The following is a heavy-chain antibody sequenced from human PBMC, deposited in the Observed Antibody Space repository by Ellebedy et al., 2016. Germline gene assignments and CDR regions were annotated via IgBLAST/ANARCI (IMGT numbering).Heavy chain of an antibody. CDR1: GFTFNNYG. CDR3: ARERFHGSGTPKTDY. J-gene: IGHJ4*02. V-gene: IGHV3-48*04. D-gene: IGHD3-10*01. Sequence: GGSLRLSXAASGFTFNNYGMHWVRQAPGKGLEWVSYISISTTTKSYADSVKGRFTISRDNAKDSLFLHMDSLRAEETAVYYCARERFHGSGTPKTDYWGPGTLVTVSS. CDR2: ISISTTTK.